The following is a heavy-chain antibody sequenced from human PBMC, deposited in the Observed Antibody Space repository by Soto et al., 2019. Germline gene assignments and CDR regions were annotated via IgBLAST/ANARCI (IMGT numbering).Heavy chain of an antibody. CDR1: GFTFSSYS. D-gene: IGHD6-13*01. J-gene: IGHJ5*02. CDR3: ARWVKDGS. CDR2: ISSSSSYI. V-gene: IGHV3-21*01. Sequence: GGSLRLSCAASGFTFSSYSMNWVRQAPGKGLEWVSSISSSSSYIYYADSVKGRFTISREKAKNSLYLQMNSLLSPDTAVYYCARWVKDGSWGQATRGTVS.